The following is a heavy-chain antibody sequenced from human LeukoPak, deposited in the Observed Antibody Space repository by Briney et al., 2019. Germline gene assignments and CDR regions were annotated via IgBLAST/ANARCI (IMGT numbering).Heavy chain of an antibody. J-gene: IGHJ4*02. V-gene: IGHV3-21*01. D-gene: IGHD3-22*01. CDR3: ARDCAPDYDSSGYPLGPHLDY. CDR1: GFTFSSYS. Sequence: GGSLRLSCAASGFTFSSYSMNWVHQAPGKGLEWVSSISSSSSYIYYADSVKGRFTISRDNAKNSLYLQMNSLRAEDTAVYYCARDCAPDYDSSGYPLGPHLDYWGQGTLVTVSS. CDR2: ISSSSSYI.